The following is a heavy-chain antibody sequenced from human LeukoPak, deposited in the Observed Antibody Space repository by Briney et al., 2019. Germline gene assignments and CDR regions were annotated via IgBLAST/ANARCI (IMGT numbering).Heavy chain of an antibody. D-gene: IGHD3-9*01. CDR2: ISGSGGNT. J-gene: IGHJ4*02. V-gene: IGHV3-23*01. CDR1: GFTFSRNG. CDR3: AKDLYYDILTGYPDY. Sequence: GGSLRLSCAASGFTFSRNGMTWVRQAPGKGLEWVSAISGSGGNTYYADSVKGRFTISRDNSKNTLYLQMNSLRAEDTAVYYCAKDLYYDILTGYPDYWGQGTLVTVSS.